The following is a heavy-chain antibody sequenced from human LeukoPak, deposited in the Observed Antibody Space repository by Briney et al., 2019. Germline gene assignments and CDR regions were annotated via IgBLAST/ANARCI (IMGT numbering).Heavy chain of an antibody. J-gene: IGHJ4*02. D-gene: IGHD3-16*01. CDR3: ARDGENFYDTPTPDY. CDR1: GFTFSSYS. CDR2: ISSSSSYI. V-gene: IGHV3-21*01. Sequence: PGGSLRLSCAASGFTFSSYSMNWVRRAPGKGLEWVSSISSSSSYIYYADSVKGRFTISRDNAKNSLYLQMNSLRAEDTAVYYCARDGENFYDTPTPDYWGQGTLVTVSS.